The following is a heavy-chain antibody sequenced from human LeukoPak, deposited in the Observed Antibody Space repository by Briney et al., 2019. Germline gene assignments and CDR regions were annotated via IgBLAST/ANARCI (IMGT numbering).Heavy chain of an antibody. CDR1: GFTFSTYG. V-gene: IGHV3-48*04. Sequence: GGSLRLSCAASGFTFSTYGMNWVRQAPGKGLEWVSFITTSSGTIYYADSAKGQFTISRDDAKNSLDLEMNILSAEDTAVYSCVRDRVGGAFDIWGQGTMVTVSS. D-gene: IGHD1-26*01. CDR3: VRDRVGGAFDI. J-gene: IGHJ3*02. CDR2: ITTSSGTI.